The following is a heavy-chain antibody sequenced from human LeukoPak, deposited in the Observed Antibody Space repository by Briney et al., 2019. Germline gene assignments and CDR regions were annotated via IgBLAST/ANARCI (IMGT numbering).Heavy chain of an antibody. CDR2: IYHSGST. Sequence: PPETPSLTCAVSGYSISSGYYWGWIRQPPGKGLEWSGSIYHSGSTYYNPSLKSRVTISVDTSKNQFSLKLSSVTAADTAVYYCARDRWFGELAPLDYWGQGTLVTVSS. J-gene: IGHJ4*02. CDR3: ARDRWFGELAPLDY. CDR1: GYSISSGYY. D-gene: IGHD3-10*01. V-gene: IGHV4-38-2*02.